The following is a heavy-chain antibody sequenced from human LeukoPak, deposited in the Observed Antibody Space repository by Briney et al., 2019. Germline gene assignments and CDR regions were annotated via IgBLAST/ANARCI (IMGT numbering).Heavy chain of an antibody. Sequence: GGSLRLSCAASGFTFSGSALHWVRQASGKGLEWVGRIRSTANGYATAYAASVKGRFTISRDDSKNTAYLQMNSLRAEDTAVHFCATPPGLRANHWGQGTLVTVSS. J-gene: IGHJ4*02. CDR2: IRSTANGYAT. D-gene: IGHD3-16*01. V-gene: IGHV3-73*01. CDR1: GFTFSGSA. CDR3: ATPPGLRANH.